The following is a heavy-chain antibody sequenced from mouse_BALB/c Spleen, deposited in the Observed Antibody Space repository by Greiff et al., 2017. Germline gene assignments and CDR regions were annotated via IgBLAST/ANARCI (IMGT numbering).Heavy chain of an antibody. CDR2: INPYNGAT. CDR1: GYSFTGYY. Sequence: VQLQQSGPELVKPGASVKISCKASGYSFTGYYMHWVKQSHVKSLEWIGRINPYNGATSYNQNFKDKASLTVDKSSSTAYMELHSLTSEDSAVYYCASGNYGSSYGYAMDYGGQGTSVTVSS. J-gene: IGHJ4*01. CDR3: ASGNYGSSYGYAMDY. V-gene: IGHV1-31*01. D-gene: IGHD1-1*01.